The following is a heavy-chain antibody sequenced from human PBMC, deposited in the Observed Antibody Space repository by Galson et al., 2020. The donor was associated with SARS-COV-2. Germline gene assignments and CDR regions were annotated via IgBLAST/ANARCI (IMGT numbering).Heavy chain of an antibody. Sequence: SETLSLTCIVSGGSINSFDDYWGWIRQPPGKGLEWLGSIYYRGGTFDNASLKSRITISVDTSRNQLSLKLTSVTAADTALYYCARHRLFFDATGADDWFDTWGQGILVTVSS. V-gene: IGHV4-39*01. D-gene: IGHD2-21*02. J-gene: IGHJ5*02. CDR1: GGSINSFDDY. CDR2: IYYRGGT. CDR3: ARHRLFFDATGADDWFDT.